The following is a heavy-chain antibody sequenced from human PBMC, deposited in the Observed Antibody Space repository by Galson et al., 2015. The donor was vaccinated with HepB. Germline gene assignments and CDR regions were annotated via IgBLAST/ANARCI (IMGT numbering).Heavy chain of an antibody. J-gene: IGHJ3*02. CDR1: GYTLTELS. Sequence: SVKVSCKVSGYTLTELSMHWVRQAPGKGLEWMGGFDPEDGETIYAQKFQGRVTMTEDTSTDTAYMELSSLRSEDTAVYYCARGEAGIVVVPAALDAFDIWGQGTMVTVSS. CDR3: ARGEAGIVVVPAALDAFDI. CDR2: FDPEDGET. D-gene: IGHD2-2*01. V-gene: IGHV1-24*01.